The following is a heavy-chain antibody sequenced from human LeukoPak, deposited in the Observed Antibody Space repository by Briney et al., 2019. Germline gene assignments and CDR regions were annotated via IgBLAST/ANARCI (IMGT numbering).Heavy chain of an antibody. V-gene: IGHV4-34*01. CDR2: IDHSGST. Sequence: PSETLSLTCSVYGGSFSGYYWSWIRQPPGKGLEWIGEIDHSGSTNYNPSLKSRVTTSLDTSKTQFFLNLNSVTAADTAMYYCARIGDRNWFDPWGQGTLVTVSS. CDR1: GGSFSGYY. CDR3: ARIGDRNWFDP. J-gene: IGHJ5*02.